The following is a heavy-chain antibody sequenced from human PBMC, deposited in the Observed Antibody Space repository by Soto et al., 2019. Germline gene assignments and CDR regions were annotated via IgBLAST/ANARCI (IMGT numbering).Heavy chain of an antibody. CDR1: GGSISSGGYS. CDR2: IYHSGST. CDR3: ARYRGYYDSSGPIELDY. D-gene: IGHD3-22*01. Sequence: SETLSLTCAVSGGSISSGGYSWSWIRQPPGKGLEWIGYIYHSGSTYYNPSLKSRVTISVDRSKNQFSLKLSSVTAADTAVYYCARYRGYYDSSGPIELDYWGQGTLVT. J-gene: IGHJ4*02. V-gene: IGHV4-30-2*01.